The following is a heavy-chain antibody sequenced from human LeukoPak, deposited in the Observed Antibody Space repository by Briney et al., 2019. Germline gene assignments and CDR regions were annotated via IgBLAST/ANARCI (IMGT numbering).Heavy chain of an antibody. Sequence: SETLSLTCTVSGGSISSYYWSWIRQPAGKGLEWIGRIYTSGSTNYNPSLKSRVTMSVDTSKNQFSLKLSSVTAADTAVYYCASDIVVVVAQRDDAFDIWGQGTMVTVSS. D-gene: IGHD2-15*01. CDR1: GGSISSYY. CDR2: IYTSGST. V-gene: IGHV4-4*07. CDR3: ASDIVVVVAQRDDAFDI. J-gene: IGHJ3*02.